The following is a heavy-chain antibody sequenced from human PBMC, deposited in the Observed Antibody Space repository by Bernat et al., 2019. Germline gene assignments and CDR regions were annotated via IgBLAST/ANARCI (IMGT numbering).Heavy chain of an antibody. CDR3: AKDDNVQSVASTAGDY. D-gene: IGHD6-19*01. CDR1: GFTFSSYG. Sequence: QVQLVESGGGVVQPGGSLRLSCAASGFTFSSYGMHWVRQAPGKGLEWVAFIRYDGSNKYYADSVKGRFTISRDNSKNTLYLQMNSLRAEDTAVYYCAKDDNVQSVASTAGDYWGQGTLVTVSS. V-gene: IGHV3-30*02. CDR2: IRYDGSNK. J-gene: IGHJ4*02.